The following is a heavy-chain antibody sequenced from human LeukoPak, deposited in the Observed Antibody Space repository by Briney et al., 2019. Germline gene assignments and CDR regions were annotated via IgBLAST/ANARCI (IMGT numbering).Heavy chain of an antibody. V-gene: IGHV3-30*04. CDR2: ISYDGSNK. CDR1: GFTFSSHA. J-gene: IGHJ4*02. D-gene: IGHD3-10*01. Sequence: GGSLRLSCAASGFTFSSHAMHRVRQAPGKGLEWVAVISYDGSNKYYADSVKGRFTISRDNSKNTLYLQMNSLRAEDTAVYYCAKDYYGSSGFDYWGQGTLVTVSS. CDR3: AKDYYGSSGFDY.